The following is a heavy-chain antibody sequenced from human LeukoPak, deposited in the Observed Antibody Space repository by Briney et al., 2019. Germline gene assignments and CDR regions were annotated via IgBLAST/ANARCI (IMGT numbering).Heavy chain of an antibody. Sequence: PSETLSLTCTVSGDSISSYYWRWIQQPPGKGLEWIGYIYYSGSTNYNPSLKSRVTISIDTSTNQFSLKLISVTAANTAVYYCARVRILAFDYWGQGTLVTVSS. J-gene: IGHJ4*02. CDR1: GDSISSYY. CDR2: IYYSGST. V-gene: IGHV4-59*01. CDR3: ARVRILAFDY. D-gene: IGHD2/OR15-2a*01.